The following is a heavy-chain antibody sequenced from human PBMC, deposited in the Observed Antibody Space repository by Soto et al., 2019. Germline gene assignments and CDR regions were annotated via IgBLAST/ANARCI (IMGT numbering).Heavy chain of an antibody. J-gene: IGHJ6*02. V-gene: IGHV1-69*13. Sequence: SVKVSCKASGGTFSSYAISWVRQAPGQGLEWMGGIIPIFGTANYAQKFQGRVTITADESTSTAYMELSSLRSEDTAVYYCARFVGYYDSSGPASISDAYDYGLDVGG. D-gene: IGHD3-22*01. CDR1: GGTFSSYA. CDR3: ARFVGYYDSSGPASISDAYDYGLDV. CDR2: IIPIFGTA.